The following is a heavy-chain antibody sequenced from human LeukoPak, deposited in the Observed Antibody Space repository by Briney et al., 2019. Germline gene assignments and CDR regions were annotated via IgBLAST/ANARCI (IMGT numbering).Heavy chain of an antibody. CDR2: ISTYNGNT. Sequence: ASVNVSCTASGYTFTSYGISWVRQAPGQGLEWLGWISTYNGNTYYAQNLQDRVTMTTDTSTSTAYMELRSLRSDDTAVYYCARDLGNYHRYFDYWGQGTLVTVSS. D-gene: IGHD4-11*01. CDR3: ARDLGNYHRYFDY. CDR1: GYTFTSYG. V-gene: IGHV1-18*01. J-gene: IGHJ4*02.